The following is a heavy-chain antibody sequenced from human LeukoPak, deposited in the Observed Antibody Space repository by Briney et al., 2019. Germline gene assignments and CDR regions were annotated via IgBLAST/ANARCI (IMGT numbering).Heavy chain of an antibody. CDR3: ARGRYSSGSQYYFDY. Sequence: GGSLRLSCAASGFTFSDYYMSWIRQAPGKGLEWVSHISGSSTYTKYADSVRGRFTISRDNAKNSLYLQMNSLRAEDTAVYYCARGRYSSGSQYYFDYWGQGILVTASS. V-gene: IGHV3-11*03. CDR1: GFTFSDYY. J-gene: IGHJ4*02. D-gene: IGHD3-22*01. CDR2: ISGSSTYT.